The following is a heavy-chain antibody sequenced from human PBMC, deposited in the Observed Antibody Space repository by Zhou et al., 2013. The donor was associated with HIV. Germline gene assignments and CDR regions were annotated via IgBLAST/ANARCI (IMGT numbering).Heavy chain of an antibody. CDR3: ARGDLWSYYYYGMDV. D-gene: IGHD3-10*01. V-gene: IGHV1-69*01. CDR1: GVSFGSYA. J-gene: IGHJ6*02. CDR2: ISAYNGNT. Sequence: QMVQSGSEVKKPGSSVKVSCRASGVSFGSYAITWVRQAPGQGLEWMGWISAYNGNTNYAQKLQGRVTITADESTTTAHMELSSLRSEDTAVYYCARGDLWSYYYYGMDVWGQGTTVTVSS.